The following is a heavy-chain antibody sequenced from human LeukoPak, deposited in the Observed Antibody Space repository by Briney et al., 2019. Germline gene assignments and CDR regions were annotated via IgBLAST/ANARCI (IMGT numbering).Heavy chain of an antibody. Sequence: SETLSLTCAVYGGSFSDYFWTWVRQSPGKGLEWIAEIYRGNTNYNPSLKSRATTSVDTSKNQFSLRLSSVTAADTAVYYCARGRYYYGMDVWGQGTTVTVSS. CDR1: GGSFSDYF. CDR3: ARGRYYYGMDV. CDR2: IYRGNT. V-gene: IGHV4-34*01. J-gene: IGHJ6*02.